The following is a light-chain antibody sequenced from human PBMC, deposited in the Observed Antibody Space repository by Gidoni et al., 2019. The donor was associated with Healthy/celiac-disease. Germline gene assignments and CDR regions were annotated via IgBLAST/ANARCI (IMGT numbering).Light chain of an antibody. J-gene: IGKJ1*01. CDR3: MQALQTPWT. V-gene: IGKV2-28*01. Sequence: DLVMTQSPLSLPVTPGEPASISCRSSQSLLHSNGYNYLDWYLQKPGQSPQLLIYLGSNLASGVPDRFSGSGSGTDFTLKISRVEAEDVGVYYCMQALQTPWTFGQGTKVEIK. CDR1: QSLLHSNGYNY. CDR2: LGS.